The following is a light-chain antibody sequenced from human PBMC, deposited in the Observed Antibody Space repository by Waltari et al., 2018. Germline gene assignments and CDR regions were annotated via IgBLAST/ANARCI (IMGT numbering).Light chain of an antibody. Sequence: LSCRASQSISKYLAWYQQKPGQAPRLLIYDAASRATGIPDRFSGSGSGTDFSLTISRLEPEDSAVYYCQKYGTLPATFGQGTKVEIK. V-gene: IGKV3-20*01. CDR1: QSISKY. CDR3: QKYGTLPAT. J-gene: IGKJ1*01. CDR2: DAA.